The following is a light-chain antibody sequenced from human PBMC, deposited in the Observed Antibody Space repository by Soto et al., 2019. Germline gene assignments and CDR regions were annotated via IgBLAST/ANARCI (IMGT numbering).Light chain of an antibody. CDR1: QSLLHITGETF. Sequence: VMTQTPLSLSVAPGQPASISCKSSQSLLHITGETFLFWYLQKPGQSPQLLIYEVSTRVSGVPDRFSGSGSGTDFTLEISRVETDDVAIYYCMQSTQLPPTFGQGTRLGIE. V-gene: IGKV2D-29*02. CDR3: MQSTQLPPT. J-gene: IGKJ5*01. CDR2: EVS.